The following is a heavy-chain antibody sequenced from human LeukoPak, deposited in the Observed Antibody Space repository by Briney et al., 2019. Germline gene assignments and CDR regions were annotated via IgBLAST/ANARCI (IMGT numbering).Heavy chain of an antibody. J-gene: IGHJ4*02. CDR3: AREGVGGYSSTGVFDY. V-gene: IGHV3-30-3*01. D-gene: IGHD6-13*01. CDR1: GFTFSSYA. CDR2: ISYDGSNN. Sequence: GGSLRLSCAASGFTFSSYAMHWVRQAPGKGLEWVAVISYDGSNNYYADSVKGRFTISRDNSKNTLYLQMNSLRAEDTAVYYCAREGVGGYSSTGVFDYWGQGTLVTVSS.